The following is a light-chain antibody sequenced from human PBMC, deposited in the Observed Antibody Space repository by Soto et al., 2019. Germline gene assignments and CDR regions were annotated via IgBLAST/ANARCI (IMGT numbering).Light chain of an antibody. V-gene: IGKV3-20*01. Sequence: EIVLTQSQDTLSLSQGEKTSLSCRASETVSSSFLAWYQQKPGQAPRLLIYAASSRATGIPDRFSGSGSGTDFTLTISRLEPEDFAVYCCQHYFCAPLPFGGVTKVAIK. J-gene: IGKJ4*01. CDR3: QHYFCAPLP. CDR1: ETVSSSF. CDR2: AAS.